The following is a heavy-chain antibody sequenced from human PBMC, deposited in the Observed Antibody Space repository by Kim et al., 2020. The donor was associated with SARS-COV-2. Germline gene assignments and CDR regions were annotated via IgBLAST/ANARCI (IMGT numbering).Heavy chain of an antibody. CDR3: VRGLGETGTRFYYYYGMDV. CDR1: GVSISSDSYY. Sequence: SETLSLTCTVSGVSISSDSYYWGWIRQPPGKGLEWIGCFYYSGTTYYNPSLKSRVTIVADTSKNQLSLNLTSVTAADTAVYYCVRGLGETGTRFYYYYGMDVWGQGTTVTVSS. CDR2: FYYSGTT. D-gene: IGHD1-1*01. V-gene: IGHV4-39*01. J-gene: IGHJ6*02.